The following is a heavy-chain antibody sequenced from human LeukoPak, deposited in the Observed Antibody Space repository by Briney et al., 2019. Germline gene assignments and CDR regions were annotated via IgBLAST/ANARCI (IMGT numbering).Heavy chain of an antibody. CDR2: IYYSGST. V-gene: IGHV4-59*01. D-gene: IGHD7-27*01. CDR1: GGSISSYY. CDR3: ARESTLGMDV. J-gene: IGHJ6*03. Sequence: SEPRSLTCTVSGGSISSYYWSWIRQPPGKGLDWIGYIYYSGSTNYNPSLKSRVTISVDTSKNQFSLKLSSVTAADTAVYYCARESTLGMDVWGEGTTVTISS.